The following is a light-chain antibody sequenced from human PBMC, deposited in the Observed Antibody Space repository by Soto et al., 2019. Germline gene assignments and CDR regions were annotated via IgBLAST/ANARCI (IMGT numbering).Light chain of an antibody. Sequence: DIQMTQSPSSLSASIGDRVTITCRASRSVNTFLNWYQQKPGEAPKLLIYAASSLQSGVPSRFSGSGSGTDFTLTISSLQPADFATYYCQHSYNIPITFGQGTRLEIK. CDR1: RSVNTF. CDR3: QHSYNIPIT. J-gene: IGKJ5*01. V-gene: IGKV1-39*01. CDR2: AAS.